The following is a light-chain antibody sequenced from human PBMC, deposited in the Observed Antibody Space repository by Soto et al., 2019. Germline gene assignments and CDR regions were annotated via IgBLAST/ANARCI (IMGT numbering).Light chain of an antibody. CDR1: QSSSSW. CDR2: DAS. J-gene: IGKJ5*01. Sequence: RGASSRFPYLGDRVSMGSGARQSSSSWLAWYQQKPGKAPKLLIYDASSLESGFPSRFSGSGAGTEFTLTITRLEPEDSAVYFCQQYTGPPTTFGQGTRLEIK. CDR3: QQYTGPPTT. V-gene: IGKV1-5*01.